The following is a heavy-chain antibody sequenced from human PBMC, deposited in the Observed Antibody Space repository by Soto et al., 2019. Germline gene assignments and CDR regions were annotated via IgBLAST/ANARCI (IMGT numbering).Heavy chain of an antibody. Sequence: QVQLQESGPGLVKPSGTLSLTCAVSSGSISSSNWWSWVRQPPGKGLEWFGEIYPSGSTNYNPSHKSRANISVDKSKNQFSLKLSSVTAADTAVYYCARVPGSGWAPPTERDAFDIWGQGTMVTVSS. J-gene: IGHJ3*02. CDR1: SGSISSSNW. CDR3: ARVPGSGWAPPTERDAFDI. V-gene: IGHV4-4*02. CDR2: IYPSGST. D-gene: IGHD6-19*01.